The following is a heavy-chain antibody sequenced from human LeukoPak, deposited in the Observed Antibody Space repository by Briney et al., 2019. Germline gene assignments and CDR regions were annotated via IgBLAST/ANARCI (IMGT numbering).Heavy chain of an antibody. CDR1: GFTFSSYA. Sequence: PGGSLRLSCAASGFTFSSYAMHWVRQAPGNGLEWVAVISYDGSNKYYADSVKGRFTISRDNAKNSLYLQMNSLRAEDTAVYYCARSITMVRGVIRGYYYYYMDVWGKGTTVTISS. D-gene: IGHD3-10*01. J-gene: IGHJ6*03. CDR3: ARSITMVRGVIRGYYYYYMDV. V-gene: IGHV3-30*04. CDR2: ISYDGSNK.